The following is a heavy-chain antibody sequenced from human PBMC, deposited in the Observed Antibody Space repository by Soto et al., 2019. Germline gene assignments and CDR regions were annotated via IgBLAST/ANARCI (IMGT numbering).Heavy chain of an antibody. CDR2: IYYTGST. CDR3: ARRENYYDSSGYRNWFDP. J-gene: IGHJ5*02. D-gene: IGHD3-22*01. Sequence: PETXSLTCTVSGGSISSYFWGWIRQPPGKGLEWIATIYYTGSTYYNPSLKSRVTVSVDTSKNQFSLKLSSVTAADTAVYYCARRENYYDSSGYRNWFDPWGQGTPVTVSS. V-gene: IGHV4-39*01. CDR1: GGSISSYF.